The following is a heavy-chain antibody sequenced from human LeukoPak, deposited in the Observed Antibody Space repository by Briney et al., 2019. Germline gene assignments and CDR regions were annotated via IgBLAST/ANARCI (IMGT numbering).Heavy chain of an antibody. Sequence: PSETLSLTYTVSVGSISSSSYYWGWIRQPPGKGLEWIGSIYYTGSTYYNPSLKSRVTISVDTSKNQFSLKLTSVTAADTAVYYCARGSGSSAGFDFWGQGTLVTVSS. J-gene: IGHJ4*02. V-gene: IGHV4-39*01. CDR2: IYYTGST. CDR3: ARGSGSSAGFDF. D-gene: IGHD3-10*01. CDR1: VGSISSSSYY.